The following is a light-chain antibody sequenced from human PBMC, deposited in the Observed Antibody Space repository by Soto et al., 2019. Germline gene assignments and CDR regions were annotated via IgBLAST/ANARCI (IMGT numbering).Light chain of an antibody. V-gene: IGKV3-20*01. CDR1: QSISSNY. CDR2: IAS. CDR3: QQYGTSPWT. Sequence: EIVLTQSPGTLSLFAGERATLSCRATQSISSNYLAWYQQKPGQAHRLLIYIASRRATGIPDRFSGSGSGTDFTLTISRLEPEDSAVYYCQQYGTSPWTFGQVTKVEIK. J-gene: IGKJ1*01.